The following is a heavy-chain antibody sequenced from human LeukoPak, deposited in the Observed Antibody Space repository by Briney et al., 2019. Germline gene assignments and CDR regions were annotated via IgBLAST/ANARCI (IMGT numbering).Heavy chain of an antibody. CDR3: ARKTESGPLRVYYFDS. CDR2: IYWNDDK. V-gene: IGHV2-5*01. Sequence: SGPTLVNPTQTLTLTCTFSGFSLSTSGVGVGWIRQPPGKALEWLALIYWNDDKRYSPPLRSRLAITKDTSKNQVVLTMTNMDPVDTATYYCARKTESGPLRVYYFDSWGQGTLVTVSS. CDR1: GFSLSTSGVG. J-gene: IGHJ4*02. D-gene: IGHD6-25*01.